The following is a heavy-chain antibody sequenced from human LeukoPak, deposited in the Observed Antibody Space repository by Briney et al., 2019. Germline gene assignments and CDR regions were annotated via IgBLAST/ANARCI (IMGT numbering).Heavy chain of an antibody. CDR3: ARDFYGGRTEYYFDS. CDR1: GFTFSNYA. D-gene: IGHD4-23*01. Sequence: PGGSLRLSCAASGFTFSNYAMSWVRRAPGKGLEWVSAISGSGGTTNFAGPVKGRFTISRDNSKNTLYLQLNSLRVDDTAVYYCARDFYGGRTEYYFDSWGQGTLVTVSS. CDR2: ISGSGGTT. V-gene: IGHV3-23*01. J-gene: IGHJ4*02.